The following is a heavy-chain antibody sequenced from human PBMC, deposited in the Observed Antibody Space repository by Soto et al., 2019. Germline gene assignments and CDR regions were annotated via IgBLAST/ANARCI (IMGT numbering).Heavy chain of an antibody. V-gene: IGHV3-23*01. J-gene: IGHJ6*03. Sequence: GGSLRLSCAASGFTFSSYAMSWVRQAPGKGLEWVSAISGSGGSTYYADSVKGRFTISRDNSKNTLYLQMNSLRAEDTAVYYFAKGGPMLTMVRGVGYYYYMAVWGKGTTDTVSS. CDR1: GFTFSSYA. CDR3: AKGGPMLTMVRGVGYYYYMAV. CDR2: ISGSGGST. D-gene: IGHD3-10*01.